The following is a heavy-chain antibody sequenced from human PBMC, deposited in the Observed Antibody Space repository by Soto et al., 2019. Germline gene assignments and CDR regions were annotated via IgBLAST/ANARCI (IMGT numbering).Heavy chain of an antibody. CDR3: ARMQWLASFDY. D-gene: IGHD6-19*01. CDR2: IYYSGST. J-gene: IGHJ4*02. Sequence: QVQLRESGPGLVKPSETLSLTCTVSGGSISSYYWSWIRQPPGKGLEWIGYIYYSGSTNYNPSLKSRVTISVDTSKNQFSLKLSSVTAADTAVYYCARMQWLASFDYWGQGTLVTVSS. CDR1: GGSISSYY. V-gene: IGHV4-59*08.